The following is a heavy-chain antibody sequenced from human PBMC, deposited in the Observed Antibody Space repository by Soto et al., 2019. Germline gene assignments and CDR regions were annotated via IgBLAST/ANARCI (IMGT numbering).Heavy chain of an antibody. CDR3: SRGGLSYDFWSGYDTDYYYMDV. CDR1: GYTFTSYD. D-gene: IGHD3-3*01. CDR2: MNPNSGNT. J-gene: IGHJ6*03. V-gene: IGHV1-8*01. Sequence: GASVKVSCKASGYTFTSYDINWVRQATGQGIEWMGWMNPNSGNTGYAQKFQGRVTMTRNTSISTAYMELSSLRSEDTAVYYCSRGGLSYDFWSGYDTDYYYMDVWGNGTTVTVSS.